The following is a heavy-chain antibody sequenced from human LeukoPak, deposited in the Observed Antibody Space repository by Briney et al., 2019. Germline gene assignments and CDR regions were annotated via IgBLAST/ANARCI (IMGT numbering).Heavy chain of an antibody. J-gene: IGHJ4*02. V-gene: IGHV3-30-3*01. Sequence: GGSLRLSCAASGFTFSSYAMHWVRQAPGKGLEWVAVISYDGSNKYYADSVKGRFTISRDNSKNTLYLQMNSLRAEDTAVYYCARDSSGYIDYWGQGTLVTVSS. D-gene: IGHD3-22*01. CDR1: GFTFSSYA. CDR2: ISYDGSNK. CDR3: ARDSSGYIDY.